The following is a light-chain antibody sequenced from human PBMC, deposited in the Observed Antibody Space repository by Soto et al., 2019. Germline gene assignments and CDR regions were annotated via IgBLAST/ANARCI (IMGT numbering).Light chain of an antibody. V-gene: IGLV2-14*01. Sequence: QSALTQPASVSGSPGQSITISCTATSSHAGGYNYVSWYQQHPGKAPKLMIYEVSHRPSGVSNRFSGSKSGNTASLTISGPQAEDEADYYCSSFTSPTPGVFGGGPKLTVL. CDR2: EVS. CDR3: SSFTSPTPGV. J-gene: IGLJ3*02. CDR1: SSHAGGYNY.